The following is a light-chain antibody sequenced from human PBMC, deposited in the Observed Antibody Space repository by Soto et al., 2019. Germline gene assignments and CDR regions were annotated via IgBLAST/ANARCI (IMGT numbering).Light chain of an antibody. CDR3: QKYNSAPHT. J-gene: IGKJ2*01. CDR2: AAS. CDR1: QGINNY. V-gene: IGKV1-27*01. Sequence: DIQMTQSPSSLSASVGDRVTITCRASQGINNYLAWYQQNPGKVPKLLIYAASTLQSGIPSRFSGSGSGTDFTLTISSLQPEDDATYYFQKYNSAPHTFGQRTKLEIK.